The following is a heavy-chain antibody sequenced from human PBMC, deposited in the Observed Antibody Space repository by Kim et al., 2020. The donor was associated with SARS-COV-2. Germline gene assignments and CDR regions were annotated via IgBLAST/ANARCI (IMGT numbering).Heavy chain of an antibody. V-gene: IGHV4-4*02. CDR1: GASISSSNW. Sequence: SETLSLTCTVSGASISSSNWWSWVRQSPGKGLEWIGEIYHSGSTNYNPSLQSRVAISVDKSKNQFSLRMNSVTAADTAVYYCARRVIRGQGGDFWGQGTLVTVSS. CDR3: ARRVIRGQGGDF. CDR2: IYHSGST. D-gene: IGHD2-21*01. J-gene: IGHJ4*02.